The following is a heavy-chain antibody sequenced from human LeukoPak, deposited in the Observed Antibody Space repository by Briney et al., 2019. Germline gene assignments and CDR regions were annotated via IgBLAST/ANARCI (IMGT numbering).Heavy chain of an antibody. V-gene: IGHV1-46*01. Sequence: GASVEVSCKASGYTFTSYYMHWVRQAPGQGLEWMGIINPSGGSTSYAQKFQGRVTMTRDTSTSTVYMELSSLRSEDTAVHYCAREVRFLNGMDVWGQGTTVTVSS. CDR3: AREVRFLNGMDV. CDR1: GYTFTSYY. D-gene: IGHD3-3*01. CDR2: INPSGGST. J-gene: IGHJ6*02.